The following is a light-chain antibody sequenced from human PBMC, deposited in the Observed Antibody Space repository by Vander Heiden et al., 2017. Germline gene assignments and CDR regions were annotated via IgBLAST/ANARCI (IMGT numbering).Light chain of an antibody. J-gene: IGLJ3*02. V-gene: IGLV2-23*01. CDR2: EGS. CDR1: SSDVGSYNL. CDR3: CSYAGSSTWV. Sequence: QSALTQSASASGSPGQSITISCTGTSSDVGSYNLVSWYQQHPGKAPKLMIYEGSKRPSGVANRFSGSKSGNTASLTISGLQAEDEADYYCCSYAGSSTWVFGGGTKLTVL.